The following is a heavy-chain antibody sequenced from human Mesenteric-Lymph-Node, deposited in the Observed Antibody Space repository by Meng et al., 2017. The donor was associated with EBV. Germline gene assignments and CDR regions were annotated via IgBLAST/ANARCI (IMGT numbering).Heavy chain of an antibody. J-gene: IGHJ4*02. CDR2: IIPIFGTA. Sequence: QVQAVQAGAGVKKPGSSVKVSCKASGGTFSSYAISWVRQAPGQGLEWMGGIIPIFGTANYAQKFQGRVTITADESTSTAYMELSSLRSEDTAVYYCARDSWSGYPYIDYWGQGTLVTVSS. D-gene: IGHD3-3*01. CDR3: ARDSWSGYPYIDY. CDR1: GGTFSSYA. V-gene: IGHV1-69*01.